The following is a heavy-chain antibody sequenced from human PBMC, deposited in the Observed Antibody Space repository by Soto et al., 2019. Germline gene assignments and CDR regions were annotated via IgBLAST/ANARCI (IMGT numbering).Heavy chain of an antibody. V-gene: IGHV4-39*02. Sequence: QLQLQESGPGLVKPSETLSLTCTVSGGSISSSTYYWGWIRQTPGKGLEWIGTIYYSGSTYYNPSLKSRVTISVDTSKNQFSLKLSSVTAADTAVYYWAREGLRYFGYFPSHYWGQGTLVTVSS. CDR2: IYYSGST. D-gene: IGHD3-9*01. CDR3: AREGLRYFGYFPSHY. J-gene: IGHJ4*02. CDR1: GGSISSSTYY.